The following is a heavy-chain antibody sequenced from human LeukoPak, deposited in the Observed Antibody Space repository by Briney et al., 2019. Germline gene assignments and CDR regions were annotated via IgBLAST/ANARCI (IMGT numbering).Heavy chain of an antibody. V-gene: IGHV3-33*01. Sequence: GSPRLSFSASGFTFSSYGMHWGRQAPGKGLGWVAVIWYDGSNKYYADSVKGRFTISRDNSKNTLYLQMNSLRAEDTAVYYCARGDGDPEGALYWGQGTLVTVSS. CDR2: IWYDGSNK. J-gene: IGHJ4*02. D-gene: IGHD4-17*01. CDR3: ARGDGDPEGALY. CDR1: GFTFSSYG.